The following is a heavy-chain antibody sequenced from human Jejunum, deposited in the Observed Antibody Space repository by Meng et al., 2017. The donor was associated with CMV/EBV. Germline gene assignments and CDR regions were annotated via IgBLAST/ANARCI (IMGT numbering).Heavy chain of an antibody. J-gene: IGHJ5*02. D-gene: IGHD6-19*01. CDR2: IYWDDDI. V-gene: IGHV2-5*02. CDR1: GFSLTTKGVG. Sequence: HIPLQGFAPTLVKPTQPLPLTCSFSGFSLTTKGVGVGWLRRPPGKALEWLALIYWDDDIHYSPSLKNRLTIIKDTSKNRVVLIMTDMDPVDTATYYCAYRRGGGSGWNWFGPWGQGTLVTVSS. CDR3: AYRRGGGSGWNWFGP.